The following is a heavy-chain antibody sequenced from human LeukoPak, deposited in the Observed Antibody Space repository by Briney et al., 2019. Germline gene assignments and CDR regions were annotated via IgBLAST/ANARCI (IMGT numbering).Heavy chain of an antibody. D-gene: IGHD6-13*01. CDR2: IYPGDSNT. CDR3: ARQAAAGMIGWFDP. J-gene: IGHJ5*02. Sequence: GESLKISCKGSGYSFTSYWIGWVRQMPGKGLEWMGIIYPGDSNTKYSPSFQGQVTISADKPISTAYLQWSSLKASDTAMYYCARQAAAGMIGWFDPWGQGTLVTVSS. V-gene: IGHV5-51*01. CDR1: GYSFTSYW.